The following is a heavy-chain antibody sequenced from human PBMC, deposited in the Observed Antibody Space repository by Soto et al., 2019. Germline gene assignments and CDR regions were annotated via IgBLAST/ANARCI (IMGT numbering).Heavy chain of an antibody. CDR1: GFTFSRYW. D-gene: IGHD3-3*01. CDR2: INSDGSSI. J-gene: IGHJ4*02. V-gene: IGHV3-74*01. Sequence: EVQLVESWGDLVQPGGFLRLSCATSGFTFSRYWMHWVRQVPGKGLVGVSRINSDGSSISYSDSVKGRFTISRDNAKNTLYLQMNSLRVEYTAVYYCARLPVDTITSLDYWGQGTLVTVSS. CDR3: ARLPVDTITSLDY.